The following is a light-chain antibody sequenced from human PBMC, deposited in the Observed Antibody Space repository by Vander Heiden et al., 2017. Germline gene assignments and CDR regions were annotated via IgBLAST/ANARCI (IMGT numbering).Light chain of an antibody. CDR2: EVS. J-gene: IGLJ2*01. CDR3: SSYTTNSTVV. V-gene: IGLV2-14*01. CDR1: SSDVGTYNY. Sequence: QSALTQPASVSGSPGQSITISCTGTSSDVGTYNYVSWYQQHPGKAPKLVIYEVSNRPSGVSNRFSGSKSGNTASQTISGLQAGDEADYYCSSYTTNSTVVFGGGTKLTVL.